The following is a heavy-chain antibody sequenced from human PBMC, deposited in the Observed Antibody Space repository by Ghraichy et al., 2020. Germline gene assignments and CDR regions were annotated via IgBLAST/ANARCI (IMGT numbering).Heavy chain of an antibody. CDR2: ISGSGSTI. J-gene: IGHJ3*02. CDR1: GFSFSTWN. V-gene: IGHV3-48*02. CDR3: AGALDI. Sequence: GGSLRLSCAASGFSFSTWNMNWVRQATGKGLQWVSYISGSGSTIYYADSVKGRFTISRDNARNSLYLQMNSLRDEDTAVYYCAGALDIWGQGTMVTASS.